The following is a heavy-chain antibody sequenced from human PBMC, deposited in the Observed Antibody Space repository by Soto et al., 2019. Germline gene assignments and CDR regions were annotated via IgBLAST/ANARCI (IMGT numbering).Heavy chain of an antibody. CDR3: AREGGVYDYRPFDY. Sequence: QVQLVQSGAEVKKPGSSVKVSCKASGGTFSSYAISWVRQAPGQGLEWMGGIIPIFGTANYAQKFQGRVTITADESTSTDDMELSSLRAEDTDVYYCAREGGVYDYRPFDYWGQGTLVTVSS. D-gene: IGHD4-4*01. CDR1: GGTFSSYA. CDR2: IIPIFGTA. V-gene: IGHV1-69*12. J-gene: IGHJ4*02.